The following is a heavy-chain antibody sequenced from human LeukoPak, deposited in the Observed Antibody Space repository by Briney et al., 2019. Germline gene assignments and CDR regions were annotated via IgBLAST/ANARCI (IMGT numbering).Heavy chain of an antibody. Sequence: HPGGSLRLSCSASGFDFSSFSMNWVRQAPGRGLEWITYISSGGNSIYYADSARGRFTVSRDNAKNSLYLQMNSLRDDDTAVYYCAKEPRPLSATWYPSRWGQGTQVTVSS. D-gene: IGHD1-14*01. V-gene: IGHV3-48*02. CDR3: AKEPRPLSATWYPSR. CDR1: GFDFSSFS. J-gene: IGHJ4*02. CDR2: ISSGGNSI.